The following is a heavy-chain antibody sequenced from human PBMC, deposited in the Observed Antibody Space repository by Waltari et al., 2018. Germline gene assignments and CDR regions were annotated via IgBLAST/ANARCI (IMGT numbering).Heavy chain of an antibody. CDR1: GGSISSSSYY. CDR3: ASPPYGYSSSWYGYFQH. J-gene: IGHJ1*01. Sequence: QLQLQESGPGLVKPSETLSLTCTVSGGSISSSSYYWGWIRQPPGKGLEWVSYISSSGSTIYYADSVKGRFTISRDNAKNSLYLQMNSLRAEDTAVYYCASPPYGYSSSWYGYFQHWGQGTLVTVSS. D-gene: IGHD6-13*01. V-gene: IGHV3-11*04. CDR2: ISSSGSTI.